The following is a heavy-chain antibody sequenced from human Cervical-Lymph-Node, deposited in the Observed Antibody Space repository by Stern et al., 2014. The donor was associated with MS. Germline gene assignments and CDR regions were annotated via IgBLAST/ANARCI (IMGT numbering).Heavy chain of an antibody. CDR1: GGTFSSYA. Sequence: QLVQSGAEVKKPGSSVKVSCKASGGTFSSYAISWVRQAPGQGLEWMGGIIPIFGTANYAQKFQGRVTITADESTSTAYMELSSLRSEDTAVYYCARSVTYYDFWSGYYDYGMDVWGQGTTVTVSS. CDR3: ARSVTYYDFWSGYYDYGMDV. D-gene: IGHD3-3*01. J-gene: IGHJ6*02. V-gene: IGHV1-69*01. CDR2: IIPIFGTA.